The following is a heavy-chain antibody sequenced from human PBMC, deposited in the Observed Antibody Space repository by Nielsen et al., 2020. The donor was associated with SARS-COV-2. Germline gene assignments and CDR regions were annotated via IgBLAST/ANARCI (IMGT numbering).Heavy chain of an antibody. D-gene: IGHD3-10*01. CDR2: ISAYNGNT. Sequence: WVRQAPGQGLEWMGWISAYNGNTNYAQKLQGRVTMTTDTSTSTAYMELSSLRSEDTAVYYCARGRNRARLPPAYGSGNYYDVDYYFYGMDVWGQGTTVTVSS. V-gene: IGHV1-18*01. J-gene: IGHJ6*02. CDR3: ARGRNRARLPPAYGSGNYYDVDYYFYGMDV.